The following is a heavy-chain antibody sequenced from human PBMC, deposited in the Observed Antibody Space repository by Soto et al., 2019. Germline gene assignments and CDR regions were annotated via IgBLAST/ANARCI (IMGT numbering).Heavy chain of an antibody. CDR3: AREEVDTAMVTPYYYGMDV. V-gene: IGHV3-53*02. Sequence: EVQLVETGGGLIQPGGSLRLSCAASGFTVSSNYMSWVRQAPGKGLEWVSVIYSGGSTYYADSVKGRFTISRDNSKNTLYLQMNSLRAEDTAVYYCAREEVDTAMVTPYYYGMDVW. CDR2: IYSGGST. CDR1: GFTVSSNY. D-gene: IGHD5-18*01. J-gene: IGHJ6*01.